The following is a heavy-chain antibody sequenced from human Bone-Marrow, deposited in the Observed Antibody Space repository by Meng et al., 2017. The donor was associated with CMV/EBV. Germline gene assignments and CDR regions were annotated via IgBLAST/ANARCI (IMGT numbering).Heavy chain of an antibody. D-gene: IGHD5-12*01. Sequence: ASGFTFSRSWMHWVRQVPGKGLVWVSRINSDGSSTTYADSVKGRFTISRDNAKNTLYLQMNSLRAEDTAVYYCGRYSGYGTVLIDYWGQGTMVTVSS. CDR3: GRYSGYGTVLIDY. CDR1: GFTFSRSW. V-gene: IGHV3-74*01. J-gene: IGHJ4*02. CDR2: INSDGSST.